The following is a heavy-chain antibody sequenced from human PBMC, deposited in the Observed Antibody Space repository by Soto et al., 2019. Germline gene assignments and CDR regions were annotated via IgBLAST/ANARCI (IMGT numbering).Heavy chain of an antibody. Sequence: PSETLSLTCTVSGGSVSSGSYYWSWIRQPPGKGLEWIGYIYYSGSTNYNPSLKSRVTISVDTSKNQSSLKLSSVTAADTAVYYCARVIMITFGGVIDGGCDAFDIWGQGTMVTVSS. CDR2: IYYSGST. CDR3: ARVIMITFGGVIDGGCDAFDI. CDR1: GGSVSSGSYY. D-gene: IGHD3-16*02. V-gene: IGHV4-61*01. J-gene: IGHJ3*02.